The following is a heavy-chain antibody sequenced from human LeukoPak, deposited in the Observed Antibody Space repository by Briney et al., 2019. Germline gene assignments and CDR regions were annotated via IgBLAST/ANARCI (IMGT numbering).Heavy chain of an antibody. Sequence: GGSLRLSCAASGFTFSDYSMNWVRQAPGEGLEWVSSISSSSSYIYYADSVKGRFTISRDNAKNSLYLQMNSLRAEDTAVYYCARGIVGAAPHYFDYWGQGMLVTVSS. D-gene: IGHD1-26*01. CDR1: GFTFSDYS. V-gene: IGHV3-21*01. CDR2: ISSSSSYI. CDR3: ARGIVGAAPHYFDY. J-gene: IGHJ4*02.